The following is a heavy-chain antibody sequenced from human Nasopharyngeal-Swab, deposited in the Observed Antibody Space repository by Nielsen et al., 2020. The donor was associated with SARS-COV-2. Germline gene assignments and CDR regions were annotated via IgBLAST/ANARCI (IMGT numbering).Heavy chain of an antibody. V-gene: IGHV4-39*07. CDR3: AAIGPTTVTTDY. CDR2: IYYGGST. J-gene: IGHJ4*02. D-gene: IGHD4-17*01. CDR1: GGSISSSSYY. Sequence: SETLSLTCTVSGGSISSSSYYWGWIRQPPGKGLEWIGSIYYGGSTYYNPSLKSRVTISVDTSKNQFSLKLSSVTAADTAVYYCAAIGPTTVTTDYWGQGTLVTVSS.